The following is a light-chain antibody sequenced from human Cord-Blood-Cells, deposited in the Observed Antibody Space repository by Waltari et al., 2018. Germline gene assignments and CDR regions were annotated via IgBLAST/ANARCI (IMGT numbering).Light chain of an antibody. V-gene: IGKV1-39*01. Sequence: DIQMTQSPSSLSASVGDRVTITCRASQSISSYLNWYQQKPGKAPKLLIYAASSLQSGVPSRFSGSGSGTDFTLTSSSLQPEDFATYYCKQSYSTPPYTFGQGTKLEIK. CDR1: QSISSY. J-gene: IGKJ2*01. CDR2: AAS. CDR3: KQSYSTPPYT.